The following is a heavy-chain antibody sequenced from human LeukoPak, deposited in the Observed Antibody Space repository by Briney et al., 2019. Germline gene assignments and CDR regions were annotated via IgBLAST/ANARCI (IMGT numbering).Heavy chain of an antibody. V-gene: IGHV3-9*03. J-gene: IGHJ3*02. D-gene: IGHD1-26*01. CDR2: ISWNSGSI. CDR3: AKDSQIRRASAFDI. CDR1: GFTFDDYA. Sequence: PGGSLRLSCAASGFTFDDYAMHWVRQAPGKGLEWVSGISWNSGSIGYADSVKGRFTISRDNAKNSLYLQMNSLRAEDMALYYCAKDSQIRRASAFDIWGQGTMVTVSS.